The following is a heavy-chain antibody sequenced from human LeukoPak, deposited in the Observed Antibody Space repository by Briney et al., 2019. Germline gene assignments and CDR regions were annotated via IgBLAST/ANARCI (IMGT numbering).Heavy chain of an antibody. V-gene: IGHV4-4*07. CDR2: IYTSGST. CDR3: ARDREVAVAASYYYCYYMDV. D-gene: IGHD6-19*01. Sequence: PSETLSLTCTVSGGSISSYYWSWVRQPAGKGLEWIGRIYTSGSTNYNPSLKSRVTMSVDTSKNQFSLKLSSVTAADTAVYYCARDREVAVAASYYYCYYMDVWGKGTTVTVSS. CDR1: GGSISSYY. J-gene: IGHJ6*03.